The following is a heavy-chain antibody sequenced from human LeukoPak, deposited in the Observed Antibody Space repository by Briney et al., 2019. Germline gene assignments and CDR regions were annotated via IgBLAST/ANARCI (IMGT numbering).Heavy chain of an antibody. CDR3: ARDRGSSSWSVYDAFDI. CDR2: IYYSGST. CDR1: GGSISSYY. V-gene: IGHV4-59*01. J-gene: IGHJ3*02. Sequence: PSETLSLTCTVSGGSISSYYWSWIRQPPGKGLEWIGYIYYSGSTNYNPPLKSRVTISVDTSKNQFSLKLSSVTAADTAVYYCARDRGSSSWSVYDAFDIWGQGTMVTVSS. D-gene: IGHD6-13*01.